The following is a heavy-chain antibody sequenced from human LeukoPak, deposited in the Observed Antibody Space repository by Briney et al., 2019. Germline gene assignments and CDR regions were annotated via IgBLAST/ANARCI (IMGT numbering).Heavy chain of an antibody. CDR2: IYYSEST. CDR1: GGSICSSNW. Sequence: PSETLSLTCAVSGGSICSSNWWSWVRQPPGKGLEWIGYIYYSESTNYNPSLKSRVTISVDTSKNQFSLKLSSVTAADTAVYYCARHPTGWLSSHGPNWFDPWGQGTLVTVSS. D-gene: IGHD3-22*01. V-gene: IGHV4-4*02. J-gene: IGHJ5*02. CDR3: ARHPTGWLSSHGPNWFDP.